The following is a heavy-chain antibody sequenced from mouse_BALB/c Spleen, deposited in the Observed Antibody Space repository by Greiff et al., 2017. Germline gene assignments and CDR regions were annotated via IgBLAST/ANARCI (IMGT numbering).Heavy chain of an antibody. D-gene: IGHD2-3*01. CDR2: IYPGNVNT. CDR3: ARGGGYYVQNYGDY. V-gene: IGHV1S56*01. J-gene: IGHJ2*01. Sequence: QVQLKESGPELVKPGASVRISCKASGYTFTSYYIHWVKQRPGQGLEWIGWIYPGNVNTKYNEKFKGKATLTADKSSSTAYMQLSSLTSEDSAVYFCARGGGYYVQNYGDYWGQGTTLTVSS. CDR1: GYTFTSYY.